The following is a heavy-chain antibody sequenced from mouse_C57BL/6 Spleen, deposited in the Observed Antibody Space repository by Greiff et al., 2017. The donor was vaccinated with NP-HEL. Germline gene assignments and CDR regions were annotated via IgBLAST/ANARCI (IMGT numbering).Heavy chain of an antibody. V-gene: IGHV1-80*01. D-gene: IGHD1-1*01. Sequence: QVTLKESGAELVKPGASVKISCKASGYAFSSYWMNWVKQRPGKGLEWIGQIYPGDGDTNYNGKFKGKATLTADKSSSTAYMQLSSLTSEDSAVYFCAGKVAKDYAMDYWGQGTSVTVSS. CDR1: GYAFSSYW. J-gene: IGHJ4*01. CDR3: AGKVAKDYAMDY. CDR2: IYPGDGDT.